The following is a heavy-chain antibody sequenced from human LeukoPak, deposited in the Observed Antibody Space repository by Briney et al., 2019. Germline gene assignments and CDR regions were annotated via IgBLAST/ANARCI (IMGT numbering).Heavy chain of an antibody. CDR2: ISAYNGNT. Sequence: ASVKVSCKASGGTFTSYGISWVRQAPGQGLEWMGWISAYNGNTNYAQKLQGRVTMTTDTSTSTAYMELRSLRSDDTAVYYCARGACSGGSCYSEFYYYYMDVWGKGTTVTVSS. CDR3: ARGACSGGSCYSEFYYYYMDV. D-gene: IGHD2-15*01. V-gene: IGHV1-18*01. CDR1: GGTFTSYG. J-gene: IGHJ6*03.